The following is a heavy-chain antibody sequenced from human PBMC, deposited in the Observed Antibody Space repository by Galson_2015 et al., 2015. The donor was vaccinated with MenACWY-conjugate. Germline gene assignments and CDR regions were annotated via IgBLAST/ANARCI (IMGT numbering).Heavy chain of an antibody. CDR2: ISSTGSYI. V-gene: IGHV3-21*01. CDR3: AKGTTASRPNWFDP. J-gene: IGHJ5*02. D-gene: IGHD6-6*01. CDR1: GFTFSNYN. Sequence: SLRLSCAASGFTFSNYNMNWVRQTPGKGLEWVSCISSTGSYIYYADSLKGRFTISRDNAKNSLYLQMNSLTPEDTAVYYCAKGTTASRPNWFDPWGQGTLVTVSS.